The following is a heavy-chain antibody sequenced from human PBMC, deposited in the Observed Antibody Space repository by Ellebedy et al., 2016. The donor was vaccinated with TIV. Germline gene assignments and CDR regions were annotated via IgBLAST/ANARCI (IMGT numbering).Heavy chain of an antibody. J-gene: IGHJ3*02. CDR1: GYTFTGYY. D-gene: IGHD3-10*01. V-gene: IGHV1-2*02. CDR3: ARVKGPMVRGVIRYAFDI. Sequence: AASVKVSCKASGYTFTGYYMHWVRQAPGQGLEWMGWINPNSGGTNYAQKFQGRVTMTRDTSISTAYMELSRLRSDDTAVYYCARVKGPMVRGVIRYAFDIWGQGTMVTVSS. CDR2: INPNSGGT.